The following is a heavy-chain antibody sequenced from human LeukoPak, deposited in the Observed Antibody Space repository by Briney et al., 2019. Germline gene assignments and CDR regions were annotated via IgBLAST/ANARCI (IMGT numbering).Heavy chain of an antibody. CDR2: SHTGGSI. Sequence: SSETLSLTCTVSGVSISGFYWNWIRQPPRKGLEWVGYSHTGGSISSNPSLNSRVAFSMDTSKNQVSLRLNSVTATDTAVYYCARRRGGFGEGEFDYWGQGIPVTAST. CDR1: GVSISGFY. V-gene: IGHV4-4*08. D-gene: IGHD3-10*01. CDR3: ARRRGGFGEGEFDY. J-gene: IGHJ4*02.